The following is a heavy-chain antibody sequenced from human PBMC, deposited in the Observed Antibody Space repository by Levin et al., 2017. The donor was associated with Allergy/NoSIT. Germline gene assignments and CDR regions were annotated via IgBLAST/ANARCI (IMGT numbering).Heavy chain of an antibody. CDR2: MNPNSGNT. CDR1: GYTFTSYD. V-gene: IGHV1-8*01. D-gene: IGHD5-18*01. Sequence: ASVKVSCKASGYTFTSYDINWVRQATGQGLEWMGWMNPNSGNTGYAQKFQGRVTMTRNTSISTAYMELSSLRSEDTAVYYCARVKRGYSYGYEYYFDYWGQGTLVTVSS. CDR3: ARVKRGYSYGYEYYFDY. J-gene: IGHJ4*02.